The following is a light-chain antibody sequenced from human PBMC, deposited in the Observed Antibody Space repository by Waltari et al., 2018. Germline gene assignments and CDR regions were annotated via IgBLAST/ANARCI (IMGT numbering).Light chain of an antibody. CDR1: SSDVGGYNY. J-gene: IGLJ3*02. CDR3: CSYVGSNIYWV. V-gene: IGLV2-11*01. CDR2: AIN. Sequence: QSALTQPRSVSGSPGQSVTISCTGTSSDVGGYNYVSWYQQHPDKAPKLIIYAINKRPSGVPDRFSGSKSGNTASLTISGLQAEDEADDYCCSYVGSNIYWVFGGGTKLTVL.